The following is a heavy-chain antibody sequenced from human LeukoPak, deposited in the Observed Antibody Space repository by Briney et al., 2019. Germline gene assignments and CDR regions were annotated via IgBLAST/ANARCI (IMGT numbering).Heavy chain of an antibody. V-gene: IGHV1-46*01. Sequence: GASVKVSCKASGYTFTSYYIHWVRLAPGQGLEWMGTINPSGGSTRYAQKFQGRVTMTRDMSTSTVYMELSSLRSEDTAVYYCARDALRLGELSLSFDYWGQGTLVTVSS. CDR1: GYTFTSYY. D-gene: IGHD3-16*02. J-gene: IGHJ4*02. CDR3: ARDALRLGELSLSFDY. CDR2: INPSGGST.